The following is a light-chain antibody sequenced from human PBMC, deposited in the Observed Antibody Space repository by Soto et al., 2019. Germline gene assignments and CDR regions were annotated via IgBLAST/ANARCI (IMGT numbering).Light chain of an antibody. J-gene: IGKJ5*01. CDR1: QSVSSK. CDR3: QQYGST. CDR2: GAS. Sequence: EIVTTQSPATLNVSPGERATLSCRASQSVSSKLAWYQQKPGQAPRLLIYGASSRATVIPDRFSGSGSGTDFTLTISRLEPEDFAVYYCQQYGSTFGQGTGLQI. V-gene: IGKV3-20*01.